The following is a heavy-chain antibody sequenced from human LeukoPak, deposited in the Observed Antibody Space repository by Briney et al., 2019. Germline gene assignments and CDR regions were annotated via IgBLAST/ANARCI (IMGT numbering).Heavy chain of an antibody. Sequence: ETLSLTCAVYGGSFSGYYWSWVRQAPGKGLEWVSVIYSGGGTYYADSVKGRFTISRDNSKNTVYLQMNSLRAEDTAVYYCATETDDYWGQGTLVTVSS. CDR2: IYSGGGT. CDR1: GGSFSGYY. J-gene: IGHJ4*02. D-gene: IGHD2-21*02. CDR3: ATETDDY. V-gene: IGHV3-66*01.